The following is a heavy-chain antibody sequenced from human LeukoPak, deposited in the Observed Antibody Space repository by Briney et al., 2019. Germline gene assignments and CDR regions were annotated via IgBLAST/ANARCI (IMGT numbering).Heavy chain of an antibody. CDR2: MNPNSGNT. CDR3: ARVPQGIAVAGSGDDY. D-gene: IGHD6-19*01. CDR1: GYTFTSYD. J-gene: IGHJ4*02. V-gene: IGHV1-8*01. Sequence: ASVKVSCKASGYTFTSYDINWVRQATGQGLEWMGWMNPNSGNTGYAQKFQGRVTMTRNTSISTAYMELSSLRSEDTAVYYCARVPQGIAVAGSGDDYWGQGTPVTVSS.